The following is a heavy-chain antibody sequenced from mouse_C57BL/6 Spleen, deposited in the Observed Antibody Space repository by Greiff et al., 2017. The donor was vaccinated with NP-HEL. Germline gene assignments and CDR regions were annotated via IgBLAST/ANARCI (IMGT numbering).Heavy chain of an antibody. CDR2: IYPRDGST. D-gene: IGHD2-1*01. V-gene: IGHV1-78*01. CDR3: ARTLYYGNYDYAMDY. J-gene: IGHJ4*01. CDR1: GYTFTDHT. Sequence: QVQLQQSDAELVKPGASVKISCKVSGYTFTDHTIHWMKQRPEQGLEWIGYIYPRDGSTKYNEKFKGKATLTADKSSSTAYMQLNSLTSEDSAVYFCARTLYYGNYDYAMDYWGQGTSVTVSS.